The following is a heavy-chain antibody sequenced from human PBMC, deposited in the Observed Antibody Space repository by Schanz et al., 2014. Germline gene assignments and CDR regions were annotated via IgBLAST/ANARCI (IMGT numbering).Heavy chain of an antibody. Sequence: PGGSLRLSCAASGITFSSHSFNWVRQAPGKGLEWISYITYNGGTIYYADSVKGRFTISRDNAKNSLYLEMNSLRAEDTAVYFCAKDLGVDCGDGCFNWYFDLWGRGTLVTVSS. J-gene: IGHJ2*01. CDR1: GITFSSHS. CDR3: AKDLGVDCGDGCFNWYFDL. V-gene: IGHV3-48*01. CDR2: ITYNGGTI. D-gene: IGHD2-21*02.